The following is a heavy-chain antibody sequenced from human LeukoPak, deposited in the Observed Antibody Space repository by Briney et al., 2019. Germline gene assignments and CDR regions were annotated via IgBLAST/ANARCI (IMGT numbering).Heavy chain of an antibody. V-gene: IGHV4-59*08. CDR2: IYYSGST. Sequence: SETLSLTCTVSGGSISSYYWTWIRQPPGKGLEWIGYIYYSGSTNYNPSLRSRVTISVDTSKNQFSLKLSSVTAADTAVYYCARHAGGGHCGGGSCFFPDYWGQGTLVTVSS. CDR3: ARHAGGGHCGGGSCFFPDY. CDR1: GGSISSYY. D-gene: IGHD2-15*01. J-gene: IGHJ4*02.